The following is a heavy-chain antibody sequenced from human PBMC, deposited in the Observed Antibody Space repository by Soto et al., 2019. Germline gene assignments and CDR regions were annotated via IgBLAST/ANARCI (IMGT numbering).Heavy chain of an antibody. CDR2: ISGSGGST. J-gene: IGHJ6*02. Sequence: EVQLLESGGGLVQPGWSLRLSCAASGFTFSSYAMSWVRQAPGKGLEWVSAISGSGGSTYYADSVKGRFTISRDNSKNTLYLQMNSLRAEDTAVYYCAKDRSVLRYFDWLSMDVWGQGTTVTVSS. V-gene: IGHV3-23*01. CDR1: GFTFSSYA. CDR3: AKDRSVLRYFDWLSMDV. D-gene: IGHD3-9*01.